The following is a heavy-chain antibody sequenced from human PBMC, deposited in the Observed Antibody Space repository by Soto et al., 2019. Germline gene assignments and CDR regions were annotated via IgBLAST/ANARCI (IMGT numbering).Heavy chain of an antibody. CDR1: GFTFSDYY. J-gene: IGHJ4*02. CDR2: ISSSSSYT. Sequence: GGSLRLSCAASGFTFSDYYMSWIRQAPGKGLEWVSYISSSSSYTNYADSVKGRFTISRDNAKNSLYLQMNSLRAEDTAVYYCARVPGTTRWWDDWGQGTLVTVSS. V-gene: IGHV3-11*06. D-gene: IGHD2-15*01. CDR3: ARVPGTTRWWDD.